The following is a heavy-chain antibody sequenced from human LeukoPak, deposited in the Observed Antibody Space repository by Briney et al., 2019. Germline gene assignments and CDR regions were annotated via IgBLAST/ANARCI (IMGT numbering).Heavy chain of an antibody. V-gene: IGHV4-34*01. CDR2: INHSGST. CDR1: GGSFSGYY. CDR3: ARAPTLYDILTGYYIRGFDY. Sequence: SETLSLTCAVYGGSFSGYYWSWLRQPPGKGLEWIGEINHSGSTNYNPSLKSRVTISVDTSKNQFSLKLSSVTAADTAVYYCARAPTLYDILTGYYIRGFDYWGQGTLVTVSS. J-gene: IGHJ4*02. D-gene: IGHD3-9*01.